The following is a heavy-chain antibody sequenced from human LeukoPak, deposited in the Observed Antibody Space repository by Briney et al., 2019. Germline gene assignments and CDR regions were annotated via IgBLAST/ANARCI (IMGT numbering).Heavy chain of an antibody. Sequence: PGGTLRLSCVASGFTFSTYGMIWVRQAPGKGLEWVSGISGSGGSTYYADSVRGRFTISRDNSKNTLYLQMNSLRAEDTAVYYCARPISPTTVFLPWVAWGQGTLVTVSS. CDR1: GFTFSTYG. CDR2: ISGSGGST. CDR3: ARPISPTTVFLPWVA. D-gene: IGHD4-11*01. V-gene: IGHV3-23*01. J-gene: IGHJ4*02.